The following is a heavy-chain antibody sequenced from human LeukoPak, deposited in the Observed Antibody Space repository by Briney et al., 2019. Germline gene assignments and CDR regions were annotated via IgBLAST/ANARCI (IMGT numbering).Heavy chain of an antibody. Sequence: GGSLRLSCAASGFTSTSSWISSVPQAPGPRLEWVANIKPDRSAISSVDSVTGRFNISRDNDKNSLYLQMNSLSAEDTAVYYCSEGNYFDYWGQGILVIVSS. CDR1: GFTSTSSW. CDR3: SEGNYFDY. J-gene: IGHJ4*02. V-gene: IGHV3-7*01. CDR2: IKPDRSAI. D-gene: IGHD3-10*01.